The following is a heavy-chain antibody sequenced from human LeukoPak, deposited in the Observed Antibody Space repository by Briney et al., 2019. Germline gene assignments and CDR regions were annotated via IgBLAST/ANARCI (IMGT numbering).Heavy chain of an antibody. CDR2: ISSNGGST. Sequence: PGGSLRLSCSASGFTFSSYAMHWVRQAPGKGLEYVSAISSNGGSTYYADSVKGRFTIPRDNSKDTLYLQMSSLRAEDTAVYYCVKDVGDLWYYYNGMDVWGKGTTVTVSS. D-gene: IGHD2-21*02. J-gene: IGHJ6*04. V-gene: IGHV3-64D*06. CDR1: GFTFSSYA. CDR3: VKDVGDLWYYYNGMDV.